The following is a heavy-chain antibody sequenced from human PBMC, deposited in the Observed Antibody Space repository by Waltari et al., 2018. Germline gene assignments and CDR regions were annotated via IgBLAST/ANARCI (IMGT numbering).Heavy chain of an antibody. D-gene: IGHD1-26*01. V-gene: IGHV1-3*01. CDR3: ARLGGFTVEGMDV. J-gene: IGHJ6*02. CDR1: GYTFTSYA. Sequence: QVQLVQSGAEVKKTGASVRVSCKASGYTFTSYAMNWVRRAPGQRLEWMGWINAGNGNTKYSQKFQGRVTITRDTSASTAYMELSSLRSEDTAVYYCARLGGFTVEGMDVWGQGTTVTVSS. CDR2: INAGNGNT.